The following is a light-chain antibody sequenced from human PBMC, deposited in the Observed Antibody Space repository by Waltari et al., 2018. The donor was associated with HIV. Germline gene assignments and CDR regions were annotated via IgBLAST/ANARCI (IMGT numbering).Light chain of an antibody. J-gene: IGLJ1*01. Sequence: QSALTQPASVSGSPGQSITISCTGTSSNVGSDDLVSWYQQHPGEAPKLIIYEVTKRPSGVSNRCAGSKSGNTASLTIAGRQAEDEADYYCCSCPRSGIRYVFGTGTKVTVL. CDR1: SSNVGSDDL. V-gene: IGLV2-23*02. CDR3: CSCPRSGIRYV. CDR2: EVT.